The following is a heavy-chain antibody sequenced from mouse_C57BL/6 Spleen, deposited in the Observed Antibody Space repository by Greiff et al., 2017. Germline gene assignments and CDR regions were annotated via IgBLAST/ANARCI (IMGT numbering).Heavy chain of an antibody. CDR3: ARSHDGSSWGFAY. Sequence: QVHVKQSGAELVKPGASVKISCKASGYAFSSYWMNWVKQRPGKGLEWIGQIYPGDGDTNYNGKFKGKATLTADTSSSTAYMQLSSLSSEDAAVYFCARSHDGSSWGFAYWGQGTLVTVSA. CDR2: IYPGDGDT. J-gene: IGHJ3*01. D-gene: IGHD1-1*01. V-gene: IGHV1-80*01. CDR1: GYAFSSYW.